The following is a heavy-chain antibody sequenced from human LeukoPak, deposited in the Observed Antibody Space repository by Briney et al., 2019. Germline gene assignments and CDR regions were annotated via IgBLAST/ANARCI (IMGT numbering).Heavy chain of an antibody. CDR2: ISSSSSYI. CDR1: GFVFTIYT. D-gene: IGHD6-19*01. CDR3: AKDIVLQGSSGWFYFDY. V-gene: IGHV3-21*04. Sequence: PGGSLRLSCSASGFVFTIYTMYWVRQAPGKGLEWVSSISSSSSYIYYADSVKGRFTISRDNAKNSLYLQMNSLRAEDTALYYCAKDIVLQGSSGWFYFDYWGQGTLVTVSS. J-gene: IGHJ4*02.